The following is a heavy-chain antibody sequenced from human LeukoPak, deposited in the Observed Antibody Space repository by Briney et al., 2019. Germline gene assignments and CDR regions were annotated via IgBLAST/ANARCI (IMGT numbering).Heavy chain of an antibody. CDR2: IYYSGST. CDR3: ARNSGSYYKVYYFDY. CDR1: GGSISKFY. Sequence: SETLSLTCTVSGGSISKFYWSWIRQPPGKGLEWIGYIYYSGSTNYNPSLKSRVTISVDTSKNQFSLKLSSVTAADTAVYYCARNSGSYYKVYYFDYWGQGTLVTVSS. V-gene: IGHV4-59*12. J-gene: IGHJ4*02. D-gene: IGHD1-26*01.